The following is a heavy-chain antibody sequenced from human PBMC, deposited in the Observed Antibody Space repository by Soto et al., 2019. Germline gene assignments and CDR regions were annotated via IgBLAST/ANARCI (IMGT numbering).Heavy chain of an antibody. CDR1: GYTFIYYY. Sequence: ASVKVSCKSSGYTFIYYYLHWVRQAPGQGLEWMGWINHHSGDTYYAEKFQGRVTMTRDTSITTVFMDLSRLTSDDTALYFCARQGKYYLSPGDSHGTEVWG. CDR3: ARQGKYYLSPGDSHGTEV. CDR2: INHHSGDT. V-gene: IGHV1-2*02. D-gene: IGHD2-21*02. J-gene: IGHJ6*02.